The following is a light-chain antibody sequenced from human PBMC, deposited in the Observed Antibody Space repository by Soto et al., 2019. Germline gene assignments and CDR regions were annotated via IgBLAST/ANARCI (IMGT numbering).Light chain of an antibody. CDR3: MQALQSLT. J-gene: IGKJ5*01. V-gene: IGKV2-28*01. Sequence: VMTQSPLTLPVTPGEPASISCRSSQSLLYNNTYNYLDWYVQKPGQSPQLLIYFGSNRAPGDPDRFSGSGAGTDFTVKINRVEAEDVGTYYCMQALQSLTFGEGSRLEIK. CDR2: FGS. CDR1: QSLLYNNTYNY.